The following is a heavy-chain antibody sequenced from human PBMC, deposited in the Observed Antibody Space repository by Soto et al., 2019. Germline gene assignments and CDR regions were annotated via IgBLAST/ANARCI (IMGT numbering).Heavy chain of an antibody. CDR3: ARVLRYFDWLLSDFDWFDP. CDR2: IYYSGST. D-gene: IGHD3-9*01. V-gene: IGHV4-39*01. J-gene: IGHJ5*02. Sequence: PSETLSLTCTVSGGSISSSSYYWGWIRQPPGKGLEWIGSIYYSGSTYYNPSLKSRVTISVDTSKNQFSLKLSSVTAADTAVYYCARVLRYFDWLLSDFDWFDPWGQGTLVTVS. CDR1: GGSISSSSYY.